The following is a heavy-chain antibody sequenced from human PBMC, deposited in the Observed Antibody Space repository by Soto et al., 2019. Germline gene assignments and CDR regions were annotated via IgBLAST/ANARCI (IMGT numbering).Heavy chain of an antibody. CDR1: GGTFSDSV. J-gene: IGHJ4*02. CDR2: IVPIFGKA. CDR3: ARGRDGSNYYFDY. Sequence: QVKLVQSVPEVKKPGSSVKVSCKASGGTFSDSVTSWVRQAPGQVLEWMGGIVPIFGKANLAEKFQDRVTITADESTSTAYMTLTSLRSEDTAVYYCARGRDGSNYYFDYWGQGTLVTVSS. D-gene: IGHD3-10*01. V-gene: IGHV1-69*01.